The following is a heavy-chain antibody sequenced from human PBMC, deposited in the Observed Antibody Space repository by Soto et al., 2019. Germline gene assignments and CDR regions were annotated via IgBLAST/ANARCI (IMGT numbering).Heavy chain of an antibody. Sequence: QVQLVQSGAEVKKPGSSVKVSCKASGGTFSSYTISWVRQAPGQGLEWMGRIIPILGIANYAQKFQGRVTITADKSTSTAYMELSSLRSEDTAVYCCARDTYCSSTSCYQGIWGQGTMVTVSS. CDR2: IIPILGIA. CDR3: ARDTYCSSTSCYQGI. V-gene: IGHV1-69*08. J-gene: IGHJ3*02. D-gene: IGHD2-2*01. CDR1: GGTFSSYT.